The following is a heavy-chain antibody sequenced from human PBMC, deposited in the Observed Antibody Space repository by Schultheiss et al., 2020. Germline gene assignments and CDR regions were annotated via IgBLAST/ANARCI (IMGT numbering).Heavy chain of an antibody. J-gene: IGHJ4*02. CDR1: GFTFSSYA. Sequence: GGSLRLSCAASGFTFSSYAMSWVRQAPGKGLEWVSAISGSGGSTYYADSVKGRFTITRDNSKNTLYLQMNSLRAEDTAVYYCTTGRWFGEKDYWGQGTLVTVSS. V-gene: IGHV3-23*01. CDR3: TTGRWFGEKDY. CDR2: ISGSGGST. D-gene: IGHD3-10*01.